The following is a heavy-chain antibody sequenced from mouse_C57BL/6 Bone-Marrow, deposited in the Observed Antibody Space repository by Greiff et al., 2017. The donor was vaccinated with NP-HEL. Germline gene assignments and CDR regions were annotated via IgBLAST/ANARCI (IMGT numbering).Heavy chain of an antibody. D-gene: IGHD2-5*01. Sequence: VQLQQSGAELVRPGTSVKVSCKASGYAFTNYLIEWVKQRPGQGLEWIGVINPGSGGTNYNEKLKGKATLTADKSSSTAYMQLSSLTSEDSAVYFCAYYSNYDYFDYWGQGTTLTVSS. CDR1: GYAFTNYL. V-gene: IGHV1-54*01. CDR3: AYYSNYDYFDY. CDR2: INPGSGGT. J-gene: IGHJ2*01.